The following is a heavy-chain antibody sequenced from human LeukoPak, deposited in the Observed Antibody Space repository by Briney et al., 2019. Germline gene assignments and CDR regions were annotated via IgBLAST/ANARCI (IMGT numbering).Heavy chain of an antibody. CDR1: GGSISSSTYY. J-gene: IGHJ2*01. CDR3: ARVSVVTPHWYFDL. CDR2: IYTSGST. Sequence: SETLSLTCTVSGGSISSSTYYWSWIRQPAGKGLEWIGRIYTSGSTNYNPSLKSRVTISVDTSKNQFSLKLSSVTAADTAVYYCARVSVVTPHWYFDLWGRGTLVTVSS. D-gene: IGHD4-23*01. V-gene: IGHV4-61*02.